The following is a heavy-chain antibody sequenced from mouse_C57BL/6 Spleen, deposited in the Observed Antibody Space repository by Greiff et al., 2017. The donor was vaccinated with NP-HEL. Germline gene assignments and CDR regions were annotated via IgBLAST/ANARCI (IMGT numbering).Heavy chain of an antibody. Sequence: QVQLQQPGAELVMPGASVKLSCKASGYTFTSYWMHWVKQRPGQGLEWIGEIDPSDSYTNYNQKFKGKSTLTVDESSSTAYMQLSSLTSEDSAVYYCARGSGYFDYWGQGTTLTVSS. CDR3: ARGSGYFDY. CDR1: GYTFTSYW. J-gene: IGHJ2*01. V-gene: IGHV1-69*01. CDR2: IDPSDSYT.